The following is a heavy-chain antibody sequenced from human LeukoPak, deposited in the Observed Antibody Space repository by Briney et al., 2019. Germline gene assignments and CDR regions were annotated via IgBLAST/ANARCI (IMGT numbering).Heavy chain of an antibody. D-gene: IGHD2-2*01. CDR3: ARAMPNDNWFDP. J-gene: IGHJ5*02. V-gene: IGHV3-21*01. CDR1: GFNFSSYS. CDR2: ISSSSSFI. Sequence: GGSLRLSCAGSGFNFSSYSMSWVRQAPWKGLEFVSSISSSSSFIYYADSVKGRFTISRDNAKNSLYLQMNSLRAEDTAVYYCARAMPNDNWFDPWGQGSLVTVSS.